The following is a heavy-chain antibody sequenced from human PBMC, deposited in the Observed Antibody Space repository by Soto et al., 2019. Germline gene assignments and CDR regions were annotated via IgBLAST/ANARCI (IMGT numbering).Heavy chain of an antibody. Sequence: GGSLRLSCAASGLTFSGKTMYWVRQAPAKGLEWVALISPDGRQTYYADSVKGRFTISRDNSKNTLYLQMISLRSEDTAVYYCATDRIRYFDWDNDYWGQGTLVTVS. J-gene: IGHJ4*02. CDR2: ISPDGRQT. CDR3: ATDRIRYFDWDNDY. D-gene: IGHD3-9*01. CDR1: GLTFSGKT. V-gene: IGHV3-30*04.